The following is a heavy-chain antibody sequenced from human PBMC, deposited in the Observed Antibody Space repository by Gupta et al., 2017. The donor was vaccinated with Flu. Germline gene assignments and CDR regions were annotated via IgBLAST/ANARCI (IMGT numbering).Heavy chain of an antibody. V-gene: IGHV4-59*01. CDR1: GDSMNNYY. J-gene: IGHJ3*02. D-gene: IGHD1-26*01. CDR2: IYHSGST. Sequence: QVQLQESGPGLAKPSETLSLICTGSGDSMNNYYWSWIRQPPGKGLEWIGYIYHSGSTSYNPSLKSRVTISIDTSMGQFSLKLSSLTRADTAVYYCARDQYSPSWFGAFDIWGQGTVVTVSS. CDR3: ARDQYSPSWFGAFDI.